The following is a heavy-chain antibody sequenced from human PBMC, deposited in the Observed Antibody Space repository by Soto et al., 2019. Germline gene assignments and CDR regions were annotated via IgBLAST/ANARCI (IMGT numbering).Heavy chain of an antibody. CDR1: GASISSSY. J-gene: IGHJ4*02. Sequence: SETLSLTCTVSGASISSSYWSWIRQSPGKGLEWIGYVYHTGSTNYNPSLKSRVTISLDTSKSQFSLNLTSLTTADTAVYFCARGGNRYSNVASGVGGFDYWGQGSLVTVSS. CDR2: VYHTGST. D-gene: IGHD5-12*01. CDR3: ARGGNRYSNVASGVGGFDY. V-gene: IGHV4-59*13.